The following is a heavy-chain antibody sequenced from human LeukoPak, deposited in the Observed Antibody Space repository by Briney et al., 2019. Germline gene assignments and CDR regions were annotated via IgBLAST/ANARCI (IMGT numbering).Heavy chain of an antibody. CDR1: GGTFSSYA. CDR3: AGRSGIAVAGTLVSFDY. CDR2: XXXIFGTA. D-gene: IGHD6-19*01. Sequence: SVKVSCKASGGTFSSYAISWVRQAPGQGLXXXXXXXXIFGTANYAQKFQGRVTITADESTSTAYMELSSLRSEDTAVYYCAGRSGIAVAGTLVSFDYWGQGTLVTVSS. V-gene: IGHV1-69*01. J-gene: IGHJ4*02.